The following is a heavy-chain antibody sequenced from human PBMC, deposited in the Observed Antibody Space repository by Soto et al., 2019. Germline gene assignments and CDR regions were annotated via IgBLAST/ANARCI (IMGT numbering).Heavy chain of an antibody. CDR1: GFTFSNYA. J-gene: IGHJ4*02. Sequence: EVQLLESGGGLVQPGGYLRLSCAASGFTFSNYAMNWVRQAPGKGLEWVSVISGSGGSTYYADSVNGRFTISRDNSKNTLYLQMTSLRAEDTAVYYCATREHGVYFDYWGQGTLVTVSS. V-gene: IGHV3-23*01. CDR2: ISGSGGST. D-gene: IGHD1-1*01. CDR3: ATREHGVYFDY.